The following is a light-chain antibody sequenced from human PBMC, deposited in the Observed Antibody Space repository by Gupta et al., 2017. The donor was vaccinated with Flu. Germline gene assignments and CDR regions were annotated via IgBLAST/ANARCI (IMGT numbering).Light chain of an antibody. V-gene: IGLV3-1*01. CDR1: KLGSKY. Sequence: GKTSTIPASGDKLGSKYTCWYRQTPGQSPVLVMFECTRRRSGVPERFSGSTSGITATVTTIGSPARDEADYYCQARESSTAGVVFGGGTKLTVL. J-gene: IGLJ3*02. CDR3: QARESSTAGVV. CDR2: ECT.